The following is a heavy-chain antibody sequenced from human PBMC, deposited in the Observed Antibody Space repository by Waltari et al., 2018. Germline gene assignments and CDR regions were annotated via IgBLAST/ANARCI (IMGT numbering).Heavy chain of an antibody. CDR2: IDYSGRT. Sequence: QVQLQESGPGLVKPSETLSLTCTVSGGSISSYYWSWIRQPPGKGLEWIGYIDYSGRTNLNPSLTRRVTISVDTSKNQSSLKLSSVTAADTAVYYCARVPKLGYFDYWGQGTLVTVSS. V-gene: IGHV4-59*01. J-gene: IGHJ4*02. CDR1: GGSISSYY. CDR3: ARVPKLGYFDY. D-gene: IGHD6-13*01.